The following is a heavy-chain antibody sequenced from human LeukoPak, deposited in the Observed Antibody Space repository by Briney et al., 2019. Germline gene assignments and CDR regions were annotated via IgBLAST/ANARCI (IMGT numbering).Heavy chain of an antibody. CDR3: ARVEEATTFNP. J-gene: IGHJ5*02. CDR1: GFTFDDYA. CDR2: ISRSSSYI. D-gene: IGHD1-1*01. V-gene: IGHV3-21*01. Sequence: GGSLRLSCAASGFTFDDYAMHWVRQAPGKGLEWVSSISRSSSYIYYADSVKGRFTISRDNAKNSLFLQMNSLRAEDTAVYYCARVEEATTFNPWGQGTLVTVSS.